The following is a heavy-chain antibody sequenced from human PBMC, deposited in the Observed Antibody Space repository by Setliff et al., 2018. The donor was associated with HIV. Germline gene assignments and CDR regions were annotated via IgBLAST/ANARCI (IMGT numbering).Heavy chain of an antibody. V-gene: IGHV4-4*07. Sequence: SSETLSLTCTVSGGSINSFYWNWVRQPAGRGLEWIGRIFASGNTNYNPSLKSRVTMSVDTSKNQFSLNLNSVTAADTAVYFCARGGAVSADFDSWGQGTLVTVSS. CDR3: ARGGAVSADFDS. D-gene: IGHD3-16*01. CDR2: IFASGNT. CDR1: GGSINSFY. J-gene: IGHJ5*01.